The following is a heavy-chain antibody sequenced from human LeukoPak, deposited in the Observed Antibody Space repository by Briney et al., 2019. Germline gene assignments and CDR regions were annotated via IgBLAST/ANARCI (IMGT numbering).Heavy chain of an antibody. D-gene: IGHD6-19*01. V-gene: IGHV4-38-2*01. CDR3: ARTIAVAGGYY. J-gene: IGHJ4*02. Sequence: PSETLSLTCAVSGYSISSGYYWDWIRQPPGEGLEWMGSIYHSGSTYYNPSLKSRVTISVDTSKDQFSLKLSSVTAADTALYYCARTIAVAGGYYWGPGTLVTVSS. CDR2: IYHSGST. CDR1: GYSISSGYY.